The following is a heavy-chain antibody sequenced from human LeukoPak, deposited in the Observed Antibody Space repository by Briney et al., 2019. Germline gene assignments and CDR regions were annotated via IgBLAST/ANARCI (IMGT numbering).Heavy chain of an antibody. CDR2: ISSSSSYI. J-gene: IGHJ4*02. D-gene: IGHD1-26*01. CDR3: ARLGAAQAMGY. V-gene: IGHV3-21*01. Sequence: PGGSLRLSCAASGFTFPNYVISWVRQASGKGLEWVSSISSSSSYIYYADSVKGRFTISRDNAKNSLYLQMNSLRAEDTAVYYCARLGAAQAMGYWGQGTLVTVSS. CDR1: GFTFPNYV.